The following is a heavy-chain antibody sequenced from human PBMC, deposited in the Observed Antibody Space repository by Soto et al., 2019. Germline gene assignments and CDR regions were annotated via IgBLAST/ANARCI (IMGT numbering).Heavy chain of an antibody. CDR3: ARDSSPMILCGYGMDV. CDR2: IYYSGST. Sequence: SETLSLTCTVSGGSVSIGSYYWSWIRQPPGKGLEWVGYIYYSGSTNYNPPLKSRVTISVDTSKNQFSLKLSSVTAADTAVYSWARDSSPMILCGYGMDVWGQGTRVTVSS. J-gene: IGHJ6*02. D-gene: IGHD3-22*01. CDR1: GGSVSIGSYY. V-gene: IGHV4-61*01.